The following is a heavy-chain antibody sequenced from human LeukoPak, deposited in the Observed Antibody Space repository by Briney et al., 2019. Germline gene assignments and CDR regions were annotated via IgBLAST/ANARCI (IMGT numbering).Heavy chain of an antibody. CDR1: GFTFSSYA. CDR2: ISGSGGST. D-gene: IGHD6-13*01. V-gene: IGHV3-23*01. Sequence: GSLRLSCSASGFTFSSYAMHWVRQAPGKGLEWVSAISGSGGSTYYADSVKGRFTISRDNSKNTLYLQMNSLRAEDTAVYYCAKDRYSSSWNWFDPWGQGTLVTVSS. CDR3: AKDRYSSSWNWFDP. J-gene: IGHJ5*02.